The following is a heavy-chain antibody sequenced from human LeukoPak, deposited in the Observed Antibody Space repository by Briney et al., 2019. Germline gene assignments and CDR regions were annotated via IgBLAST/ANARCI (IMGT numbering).Heavy chain of an antibody. CDR2: ISSSSSYI. CDR1: GFTFSSYS. V-gene: IGHV3-21*01. D-gene: IGHD1-26*01. Sequence: GGSLRLSCAASGFTFSSYSMNWVRQAPGKGLEWVSSISSSSSYIYYADSVKGRFAISRDNAKNSLYLQMNSLRAEDTAVYYCARDQGSGKLDYWGQGTLVTVSS. J-gene: IGHJ4*02. CDR3: ARDQGSGKLDY.